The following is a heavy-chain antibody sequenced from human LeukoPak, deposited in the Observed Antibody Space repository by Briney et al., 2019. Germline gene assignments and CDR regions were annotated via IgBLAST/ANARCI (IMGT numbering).Heavy chain of an antibody. CDR3: AKDSGWPFDY. J-gene: IGHJ4*02. Sequence: GGSLRLSCAASGFPFSSYAMSWVRQAPGKGLEWVSATSGNGAKTYCADSVKGRFTISRDNPRNTLYLQMNSLRAEDTAVYYCAKDSGWPFDYWGQGTLVTVPS. CDR1: GFPFSSYA. V-gene: IGHV3-23*01. CDR2: TSGNGAKT. D-gene: IGHD6-19*01.